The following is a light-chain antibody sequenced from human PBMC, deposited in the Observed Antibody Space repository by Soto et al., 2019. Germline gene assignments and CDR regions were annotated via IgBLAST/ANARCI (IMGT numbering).Light chain of an antibody. CDR3: QQYDKLPTFT. J-gene: IGKJ3*01. V-gene: IGKV3-11*01. Sequence: EIVLTQSPATLSLSPGERATLSCRASQSVSSLLAWYQQKPGQPPRLLIYDASNRATGIPARFSGSGSGTDFTLTISSLEPEDFATYYCQQYDKLPTFTFGPGTKVDLK. CDR2: DAS. CDR1: QSVSSL.